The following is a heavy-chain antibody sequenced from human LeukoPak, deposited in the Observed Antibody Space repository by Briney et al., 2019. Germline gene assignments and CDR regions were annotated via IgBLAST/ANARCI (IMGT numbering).Heavy chain of an antibody. CDR2: ISGSGGNT. J-gene: IGHJ4*02. CDR3: ARDREWLRPQDY. V-gene: IGHV3-23*01. CDR1: GFIFSSYA. D-gene: IGHD5-12*01. Sequence: PGGSLRLSCAASGFIFSSYAMSWVRQTPGKGLECVSTISGSGGNTYYADSVKGRFTISRDNSKNTLYLQMNTLRAEDTAIYFCARDREWLRPQDYWGQGTLVTVSS.